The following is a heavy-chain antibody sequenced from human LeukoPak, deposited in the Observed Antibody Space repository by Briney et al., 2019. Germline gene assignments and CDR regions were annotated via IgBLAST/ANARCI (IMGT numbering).Heavy chain of an antibody. CDR3: SRVGSSGWPNYFDS. CDR2: IGTSGDT. J-gene: IGHJ4*02. V-gene: IGHV3-13*04. Sequence: PGGSLRLSCAASGFTFSSYDMHWVRQATGKGLELVSVIGTSGDTYYAGSVKGRFTISRENAKNSLYLQMNSLTAGDTAVYFCSRVGSSGWPNYFDSWGQGTLVTVSS. CDR1: GFTFSSYD. D-gene: IGHD6-19*01.